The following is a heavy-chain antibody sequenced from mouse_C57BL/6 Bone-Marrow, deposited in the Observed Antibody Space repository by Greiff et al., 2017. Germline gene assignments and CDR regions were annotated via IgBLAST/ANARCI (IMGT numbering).Heavy chain of an antibody. Sequence: EVKVVESGGGLVQPGGSLSLSCAASGFTFTDYYMSWVRQPPGKALDWLGFIRNKVNGYTTEYSASVKGRFTISRDNSQSILYLQMKSLRAEDSATYYCARSPDYGYDGAWFAYWGQGTLVTVSA. CDR3: ARSPDYGYDGAWFAY. J-gene: IGHJ3*01. V-gene: IGHV7-3*01. CDR2: IRNKVNGYTT. CDR1: GFTFTDYY. D-gene: IGHD2-2*01.